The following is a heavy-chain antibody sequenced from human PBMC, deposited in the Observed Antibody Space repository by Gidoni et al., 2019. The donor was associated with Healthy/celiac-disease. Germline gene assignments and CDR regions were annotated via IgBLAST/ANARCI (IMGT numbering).Heavy chain of an antibody. V-gene: IGHV4-59*01. CDR1: GGPISSYY. CDR3: ARVSYYDSSGYYHPYYYYYMDV. J-gene: IGHJ6*03. D-gene: IGHD3-22*01. CDR2: IYYSGST. Sequence: QVQLQESGPGLVKPSETLSLTCTVSGGPISSYYWSGIRQPPGKGLEWIGYIYYSGSTNYNPSLKIRVTISVYTSKNQFSLKLSSVTAADTAVYYCARVSYYDSSGYYHPYYYYYMDVWGKGTTVTVSS.